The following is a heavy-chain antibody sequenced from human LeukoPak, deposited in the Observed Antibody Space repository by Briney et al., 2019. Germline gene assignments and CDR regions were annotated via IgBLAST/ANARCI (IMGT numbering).Heavy chain of an antibody. Sequence: ASVKVSCKASGYTFSDYDVNWVRQAPGQGLEWMGWMNPTSGDAGYAQKFQGRVTMTRSMSKNTAYMELSRLRSEDTAVYFCARVVMKAFYYYYMDVWGKGTTIIISS. CDR2: MNPTSGDA. J-gene: IGHJ6*03. V-gene: IGHV1-8*01. CDR3: ARVVMKAFYYYYMDV. CDR1: GYTFSDYD. D-gene: IGHD2-21*01.